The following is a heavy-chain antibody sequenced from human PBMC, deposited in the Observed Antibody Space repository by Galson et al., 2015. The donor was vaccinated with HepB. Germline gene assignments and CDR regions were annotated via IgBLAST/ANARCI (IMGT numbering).Heavy chain of an antibody. Sequence: TLSLTCAVSGVSINSPHYYWSWIRQPAGTGLEWIGHISTSENTKYNPSLKSQVTVSVDTSNNQFSLNLNSVTAADTAVYYCAVGYCSSASCYPGGYWGQGTLVTVSS. CDR2: ISTSENT. CDR3: AVGYCSSASCYPGGY. D-gene: IGHD2-2*01. CDR1: GVSINSPHYY. J-gene: IGHJ4*02. V-gene: IGHV4-61*09.